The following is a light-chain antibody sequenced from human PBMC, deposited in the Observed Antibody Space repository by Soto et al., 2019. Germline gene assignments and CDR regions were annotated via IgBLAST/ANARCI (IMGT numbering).Light chain of an antibody. CDR1: ETISDY. CDR3: QQTFSNLLA. CDR2: SAS. V-gene: IGKV1-39*01. Sequence: IQMTQSPSSLSASVGDRVTITCRSSETISDYLNWYQHKPGEAPKVLISSASTLRGGFPSRFSGTGSGTDFTLTISSLQPEDVATYYCQQTFSNLLAFGGGTKVEI. J-gene: IGKJ4*01.